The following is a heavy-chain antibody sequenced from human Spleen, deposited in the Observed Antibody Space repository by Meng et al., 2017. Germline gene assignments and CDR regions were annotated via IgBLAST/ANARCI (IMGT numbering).Heavy chain of an antibody. D-gene: IGHD4-17*01. V-gene: IGHV7-4-1*02. CDR1: GYTCTSHP. J-gene: IGHJ1*01. Sequence: QLVLSWLKFKKPGWSWEVSSKASGYTCTSHPIHWVQQAPGQGSVWMGWMTTNTAKSMFDQGFTVRFVFSLDSSVSTTYLQLSSLKPEDTAVYYCARPRRFGDYEYFEYWGQGTLVTVFS. CDR3: ARPRRFGDYEYFEY. CDR2: MTTNTAKS.